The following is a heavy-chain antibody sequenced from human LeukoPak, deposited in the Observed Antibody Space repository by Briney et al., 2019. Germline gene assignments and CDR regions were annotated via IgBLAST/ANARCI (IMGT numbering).Heavy chain of an antibody. CDR1: GFSVSNYY. CDR3: GRDWFKTGDPAS. J-gene: IGHJ4*02. CDR2: IYSGGTK. V-gene: IGHV3-66*01. Sequence: GGSLRLSCEASGFSVSNYYMSWVRQAPGKGLECVSVIYSGGTKHYPDSVKGRFTISRDNSKNTLYLQVSNLRVEDTAVYYCGRDWFKTGDPASWGQGTLVIVSS. D-gene: IGHD7-27*01.